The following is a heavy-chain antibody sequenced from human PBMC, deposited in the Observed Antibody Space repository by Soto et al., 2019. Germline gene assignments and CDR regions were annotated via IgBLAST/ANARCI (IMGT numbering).Heavy chain of an antibody. CDR1: GDTFTFYS. J-gene: IGHJ4*02. CDR3: ASSYGSGYRAFDF. Sequence: QVQLVQSGAEVKRPGSSVKVSCKASGDTFTFYSINWVRQAPGLGLEWMGRVNPILRMSNYAQRFQGRVTIPADKSTSTAYMELSSLRSEDTAIYYCASSYGSGYRAFDFWGQGALVTVSS. V-gene: IGHV1-69*02. D-gene: IGHD3-10*01. CDR2: VNPILRMS.